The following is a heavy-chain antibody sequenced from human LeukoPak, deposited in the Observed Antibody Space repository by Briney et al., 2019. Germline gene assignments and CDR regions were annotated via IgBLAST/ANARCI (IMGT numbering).Heavy chain of an antibody. Sequence: PGGSLRLSCAASGFTGNNNDMSWVRQAPGKGLEWVSAISGSGGSTYYADSVKGRFTISRDNSKNTLYLQMNSLRAEDTAVYYCAKGQGAAAAGDFDYWGQGTLVTVSS. V-gene: IGHV3-23*01. CDR2: ISGSGGST. D-gene: IGHD6-13*01. CDR3: AKGQGAAAAGDFDY. CDR1: GFTGNNND. J-gene: IGHJ4*02.